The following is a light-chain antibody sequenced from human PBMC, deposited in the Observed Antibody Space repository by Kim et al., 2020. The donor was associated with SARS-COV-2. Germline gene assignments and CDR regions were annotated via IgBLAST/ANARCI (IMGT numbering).Light chain of an antibody. CDR2: AAS. CDR3: QQSYSNPPEYN. V-gene: IGKV1-39*01. Sequence: IQMTQSPSSLSASVGDRVIITCRASQSISNYLNWYQQKPGKAPKVLIYAASILQSGVPSRFSGSGSGTDCTLTISSLQPEDFATYYCQQSYSNPPEYNLGQGTRLEIK. J-gene: IGKJ2*01. CDR1: QSISNY.